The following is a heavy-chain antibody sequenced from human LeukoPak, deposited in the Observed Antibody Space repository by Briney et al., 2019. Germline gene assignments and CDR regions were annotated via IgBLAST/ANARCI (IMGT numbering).Heavy chain of an antibody. J-gene: IGHJ4*02. Sequence: ASVKVSCKASGYTFIAYYMHWVRQAPGQGLEWMGWINPKSGGTNYAQQFQGRVTMTRDTSISTVYMELSRLRSDDTAVYYCARDSCSSTSCLSIDDYWGQGTLVTVSS. CDR1: GYTFIAYY. D-gene: IGHD2-2*01. CDR3: ARDSCSSTSCLSIDDY. CDR2: INPKSGGT. V-gene: IGHV1-2*02.